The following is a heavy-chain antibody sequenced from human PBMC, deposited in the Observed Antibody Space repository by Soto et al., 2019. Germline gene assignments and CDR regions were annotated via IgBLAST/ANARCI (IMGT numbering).Heavy chain of an antibody. CDR3: ARSRITIFGVATDYFDY. Sequence: GGSLRLSCAASGFTFSSYAMHWVRQAPGKGLEWVAVISYDGSNKYYADSVKGRFTISRDNSKNTLYLQMNSLRAEDTAVYYCARSRITIFGVATDYFDYWGQGTLVTVSS. V-gene: IGHV3-30-3*01. CDR2: ISYDGSNK. J-gene: IGHJ4*02. CDR1: GFTFSSYA. D-gene: IGHD3-3*01.